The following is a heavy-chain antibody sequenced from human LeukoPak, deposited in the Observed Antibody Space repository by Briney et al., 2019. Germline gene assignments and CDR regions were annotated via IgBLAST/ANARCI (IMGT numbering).Heavy chain of an antibody. CDR3: ARAVPPRYYGSGSKYYYYMDV. CDR1: AGSISSYY. D-gene: IGHD3-10*01. Sequence: SETLSLSCTVSAGSISSYYWSWIRQPAGKGLKWIGPIYTNGSTNYNPSLKSRVTMSVDTSKNQFSLKLSSVTAADTAVYYCARAVPPRYYGSGSKYYYYMDVWGKGTTVTVSS. CDR2: IYTNGST. V-gene: IGHV4-4*07. J-gene: IGHJ6*03.